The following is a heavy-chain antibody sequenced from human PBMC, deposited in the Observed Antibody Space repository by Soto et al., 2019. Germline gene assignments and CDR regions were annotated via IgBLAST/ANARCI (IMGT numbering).Heavy chain of an antibody. V-gene: IGHV4-39*01. J-gene: IGHJ4*02. D-gene: IGHD1-20*01. Sequence: SETLSLTCTVSGGSISSSSYYWGWIRQPPGKGLEWIGSIYYSGSTYYNPSLKSRVTISVDTSKNQFSLKLSSVAAADTAVYYCARQGYVDNWNDHYWGQGTLVTVSS. CDR2: IYYSGST. CDR1: GGSISSSSYY. CDR3: ARQGYVDNWNDHY.